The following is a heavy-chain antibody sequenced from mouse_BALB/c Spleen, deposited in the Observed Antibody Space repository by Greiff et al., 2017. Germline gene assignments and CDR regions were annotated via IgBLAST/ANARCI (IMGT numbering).Heavy chain of an antibody. V-gene: IGHV1-69*02. D-gene: IGHD1-1*01. CDR1: GYTFTSYW. J-gene: IGHJ2*01. Sequence: QVQLQQPGAELVKPGASVKLSCKASGYTFTSYWMHWVKQRPGQGLEWIGEIDPSDSYTNYNHKFKGKATLTVDKSSSTAYMQLSSLTSEDSAVYYCALITTVVGGDYFDYWGQGTTLTVSS. CDR2: IDPSDSYT. CDR3: ALITTVVGGDYFDY.